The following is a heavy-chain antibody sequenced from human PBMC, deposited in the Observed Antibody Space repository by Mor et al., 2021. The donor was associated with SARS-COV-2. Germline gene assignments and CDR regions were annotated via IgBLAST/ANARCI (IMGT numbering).Heavy chain of an antibody. CDR3: ARMVDTAMAPVGYYYGMDV. D-gene: IGHD5-18*01. CDR2: SYMGEK. V-gene: IGHV2-26*01. Sequence: SYMGEKSYSTSLKSRLTISKDTSKSQVVLTMTNMDPVDTATYYCARMVDTAMAPVGYYYGMDVWGQGTTVTVSS. J-gene: IGHJ6*02.